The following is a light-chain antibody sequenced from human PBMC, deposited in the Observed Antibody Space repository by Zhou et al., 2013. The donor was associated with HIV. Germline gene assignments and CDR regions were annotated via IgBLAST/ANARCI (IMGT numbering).Light chain of an antibody. CDR3: LQHQNYPYT. J-gene: IGKJ2*01. Sequence: DIQMTQSPSSVSASVGDRLTITCRASQGINNYLAWFQQKPGKAPKSLIFAASSLRDDIPSRFSGRGSGTDFTLTINNLQPEDFATYYCLQHQNYPYTFGQGTKLEIK. CDR2: AAS. V-gene: IGKV1-16*01. CDR1: QGINNY.